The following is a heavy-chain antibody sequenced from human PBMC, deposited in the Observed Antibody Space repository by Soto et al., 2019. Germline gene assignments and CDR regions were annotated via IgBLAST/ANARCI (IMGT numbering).Heavy chain of an antibody. D-gene: IGHD4-17*01. CDR3: AREASHDYGGNSGNWFDP. V-gene: IGHV1-69*06. J-gene: IGHJ5*02. CDR1: GGTFSSYA. CDR2: IIPIFGTA. Sequence: SVKVSCKASGGTFSSYAISWVRQAPGQGLEWMGGIIPIFGTANYAQKFQGRVTITADKSTSTAYMELSSLRSEDTTVYFCAREASHDYGGNSGNWFDPWGQGTLVTDAS.